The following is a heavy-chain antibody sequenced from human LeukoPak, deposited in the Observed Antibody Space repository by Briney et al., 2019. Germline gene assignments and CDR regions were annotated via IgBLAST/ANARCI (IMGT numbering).Heavy chain of an antibody. CDR2: IYSGDST. Sequence: GRSLRLSCAASGFTVRSNYMTWVRQALGKGLEWVSIIYSGDSTHYADSVKGRFTISRDNSKNTLYLQMNSLRAEDTAVYYCATTHPSGWTYFDYWGQGTLVTVSS. CDR1: GFTVRSNY. CDR3: ATTHPSGWTYFDY. D-gene: IGHD6-19*01. J-gene: IGHJ4*02. V-gene: IGHV3-53*01.